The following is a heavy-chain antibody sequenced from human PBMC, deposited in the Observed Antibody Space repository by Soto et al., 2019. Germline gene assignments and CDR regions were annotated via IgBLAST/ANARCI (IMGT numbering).Heavy chain of an antibody. CDR3: ASSSTSLGMDV. J-gene: IGHJ6*02. D-gene: IGHD2-2*01. CDR2: IYYSGST. V-gene: IGHV4-31*03. CDR1: GGSISSGGYY. Sequence: QVQLQESGPGLVKPSQTLSLTCTVSGGSISSGGYYWSWIRQHPGKGLEWIGYIYYSGSTYYNPSLKSRVTRSVDTSKSQFSLKLSSVTAADTSVYYCASSSTSLGMDVWGQGTTGTVSS.